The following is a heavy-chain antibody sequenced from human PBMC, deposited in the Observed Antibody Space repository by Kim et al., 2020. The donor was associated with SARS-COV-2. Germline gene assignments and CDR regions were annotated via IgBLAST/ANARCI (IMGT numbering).Heavy chain of an antibody. V-gene: IGHV5-51*01. CDR1: GYNFPSYW. CDR3: ARSAGPYDYYFDY. J-gene: IGHJ4*02. Sequence: GESLKISCKGSGYNFPSYWIGWVRQMPGKGLEWMGIIYPGDSDTRYSPSFQGQVTISADKSTTPAYLQWSSLKASDTAIYYCARSAGPYDYYFDYWGQGT. CDR2: IYPGDSDT. D-gene: IGHD3-16*01.